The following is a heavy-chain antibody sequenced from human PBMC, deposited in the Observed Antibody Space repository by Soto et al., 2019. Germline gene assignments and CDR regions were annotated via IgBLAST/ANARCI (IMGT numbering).Heavy chain of an antibody. CDR2: IYYSGST. CDR1: GGCMSSYD. Sequence: PSETMYLTSTVSGGCMSSYDLSWIRQPPGKGLEWIGYIYYSGSTNYNPSLKSRVSISVDTSKNQFSLKLNSVTAADTAVYYCARGDSTRWYFGHRWFDPWGQGPLITV. V-gene: IGHV4-59*01. D-gene: IGHD6-13*01. J-gene: IGHJ5*02. CDR3: ARGDSTRWYFGHRWFDP.